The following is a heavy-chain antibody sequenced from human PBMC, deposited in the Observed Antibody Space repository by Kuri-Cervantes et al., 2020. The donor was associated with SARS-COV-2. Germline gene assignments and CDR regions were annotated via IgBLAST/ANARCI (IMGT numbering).Heavy chain of an antibody. CDR2: IIPIFGTA. J-gene: IGHJ1*01. V-gene: IGHV1-69*06. CDR1: GGTFSSYA. CDR3: AKVGRFFGVVVETPTLEFFQH. Sequence: SVKVSCKASGGTFSSYAISWVRQAPGQGLEWMGGIIPIFGTANYAQKFQGRVTITADKSTSTAYMELSSLRSEDTAVYYCAKVGRFFGVVVETPTLEFFQHWSQGSLVTVSS. D-gene: IGHD2-15*01.